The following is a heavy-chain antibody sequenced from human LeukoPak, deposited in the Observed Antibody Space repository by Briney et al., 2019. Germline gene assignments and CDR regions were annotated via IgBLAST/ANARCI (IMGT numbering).Heavy chain of an antibody. CDR2: ISSSGSTI. V-gene: IGHV3-48*03. CDR1: GFTFSSYE. CDR3: AKDRSSGWSLLFDY. J-gene: IGHJ4*02. D-gene: IGHD6-19*01. Sequence: GGSLRLSCAASGFTFSSYEMNWVRQAPGKGLEWVSYISSSGSTIYYADSVKGRFTISRDNAKNSLYLQMNSLRAEDTALYYCAKDRSSGWSLLFDYWGQGTLVTVSS.